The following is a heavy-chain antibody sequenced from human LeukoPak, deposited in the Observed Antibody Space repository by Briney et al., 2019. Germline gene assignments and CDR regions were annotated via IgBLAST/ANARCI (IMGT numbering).Heavy chain of an antibody. J-gene: IGHJ4*02. CDR1: GFTFSTSG. CDR2: VSPSAVNT. D-gene: IGHD2-21*02. V-gene: IGHV3-23*01. CDR3: AKEGRGDTRYFDN. Sequence: GGSLRLSCAASGFTFSTSGMSWVRQAPGKGLEWVLTVSPSAVNTYYADSVRGRFTISRDKSKTTVYLQMNSLRVEDTAIYYCAKEGRGDTRYFDNWGQGTLVTVSS.